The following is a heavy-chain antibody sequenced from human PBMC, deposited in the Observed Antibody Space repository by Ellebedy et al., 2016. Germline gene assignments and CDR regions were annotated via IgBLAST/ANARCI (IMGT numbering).Heavy chain of an antibody. CDR2: IYPGDSDT. CDR3: ATHYGSGNFYYYGMDV. Sequence: GGSLRLXCKGSGYSFNTYWIGWVRQMPGKGLEWMGIIYPGDSDTRYSPSFQGQVTISVDKSTSTAYLQWSSLKASDTAMYYCATHYGSGNFYYYGMDVWGKGTTVTVSS. D-gene: IGHD3-10*01. J-gene: IGHJ6*04. V-gene: IGHV5-51*01. CDR1: GYSFNTYW.